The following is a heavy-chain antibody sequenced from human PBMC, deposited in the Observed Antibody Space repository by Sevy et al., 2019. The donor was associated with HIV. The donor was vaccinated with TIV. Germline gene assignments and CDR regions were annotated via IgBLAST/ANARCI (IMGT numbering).Heavy chain of an antibody. Sequence: SQTLSLTCVISGDSVSSNSAAWNWIRQSPSRGLEWLGMTYYRSKWYNDYAGFVKSRITINPDTPKNQFFLQLNSVTPEDTAVYYCARDLSFRFVHWGQGSLVTVSS. V-gene: IGHV6-1*01. J-gene: IGHJ4*02. CDR2: TYYRSKWYN. CDR3: ARDLSFRFVH. CDR1: GDSVSSNSAA.